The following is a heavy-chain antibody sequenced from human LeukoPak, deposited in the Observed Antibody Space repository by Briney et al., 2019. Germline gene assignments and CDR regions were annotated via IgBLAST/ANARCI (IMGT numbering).Heavy chain of an antibody. CDR3: ARAGGRTVLDAFDI. CDR2: IWNDGSKK. CDR1: GFPFSSYG. Sequence: GGSLRLSCAVSGFPFSSYGMHWVRQAPGKGLEWLTIIWNDGSKKYYADSVKGRFTISRDNSKSTLFLQMDSLRVEDTAVYFCARAGGRTVLDAFDIWGQETMVIVSS. J-gene: IGHJ3*02. V-gene: IGHV3-33*01. D-gene: IGHD4-17*01.